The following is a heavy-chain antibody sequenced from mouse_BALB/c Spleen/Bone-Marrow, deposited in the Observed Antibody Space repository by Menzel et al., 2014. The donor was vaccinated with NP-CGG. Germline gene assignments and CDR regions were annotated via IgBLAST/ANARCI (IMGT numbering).Heavy chain of an antibody. CDR3: AMYYYGSSLFAY. J-gene: IGHJ3*01. V-gene: IGHV14-3*02. CDR1: GFNIKDTY. CDR2: IDPANGNT. Sequence: EVQLQQSGAELVKPGASVKLSCTASGFNIKDTYMHWVKQRPEQGLEWIGRIDPANGNTKYDPKFQGKATTTADTSSNTAYLQLSSLTSEDTAVYYCAMYYYGSSLFAYWGRGTLVTVSA. D-gene: IGHD1-1*01.